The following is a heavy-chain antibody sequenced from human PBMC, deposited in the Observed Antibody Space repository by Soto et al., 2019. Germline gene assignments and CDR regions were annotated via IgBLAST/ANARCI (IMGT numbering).Heavy chain of an antibody. CDR1: GGSISSGGYY. CDR3: ARVQPYDYGANTGWLDP. D-gene: IGHD4-17*01. J-gene: IGHJ5*02. Sequence: SETLSLTCTVSGGSISSGGYYWSWIRQHPGKGLEWIGYTFYSGATYYNPSLKSRTIISVDTSKNQFSLTLTSLTAADTAVYYCARVQPYDYGANTGWLDPWGQGTMVTVYS. CDR2: TFYSGAT. V-gene: IGHV4-31*03.